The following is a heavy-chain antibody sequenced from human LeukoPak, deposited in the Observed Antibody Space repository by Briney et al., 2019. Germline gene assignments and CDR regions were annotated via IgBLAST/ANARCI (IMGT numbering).Heavy chain of an antibody. CDR2: ISGSGSTT. V-gene: IGHV3-23*01. CDR3: AKAPLGYCSGGSCYFDY. Sequence: GGSLRLSCAASGFTFSSYAMSWVRQGPGKGLEWVSSISGSGSTTYFADSVRGRFTISRDNSQNTLYLQMNSLRAEDTAVYYCAKAPLGYCSGGSCYFDYWGQGTLVTVSS. J-gene: IGHJ4*02. D-gene: IGHD2-15*01. CDR1: GFTFSSYA.